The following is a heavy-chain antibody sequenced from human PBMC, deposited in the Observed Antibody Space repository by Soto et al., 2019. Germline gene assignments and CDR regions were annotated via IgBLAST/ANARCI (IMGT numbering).Heavy chain of an antibody. CDR3: AKGQPSAEYFQH. CDR2: ISYDGSNK. Sequence: SLKISCAASGFTFSSYGMPWVRQAPGKGLEWVAVISYDGSNKYYADSVKGRFTISRDNSKNTLYLQMNRMRAEDTAVYYCAKGQPSAEYFQHWGQGTLVTVSS. CDR1: GFTFSSYG. J-gene: IGHJ1*01. V-gene: IGHV3-30*18. D-gene: IGHD6-6*01.